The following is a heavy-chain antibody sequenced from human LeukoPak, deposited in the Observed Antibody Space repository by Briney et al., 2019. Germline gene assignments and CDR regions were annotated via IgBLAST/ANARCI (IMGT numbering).Heavy chain of an antibody. Sequence: SETLSLTCVVYGGSFSGYSWSWIRQPPGKGLEWIGEINQRRITNYNPSLKSRVTISIDTSKNQFSLKLSSVTAADTAVYYCARHGWHAWYFDLWGRGTLVTVSS. D-gene: IGHD6-19*01. V-gene: IGHV4-34*01. CDR2: INQRRIT. CDR1: GGSFSGYS. J-gene: IGHJ2*01. CDR3: ARHGWHAWYFDL.